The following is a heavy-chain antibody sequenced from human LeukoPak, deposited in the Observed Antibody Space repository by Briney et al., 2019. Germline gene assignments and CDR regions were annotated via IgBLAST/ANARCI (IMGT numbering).Heavy chain of an antibody. D-gene: IGHD2-21*02. Sequence: PGRSLRLSCAASGFTFSSYGMPWVRQAPGKGLEWVAVISYDGSNKYYADSVKGRFTISRDNSKNTLYLQMNSLRAEDTAVYYCAKSPQIVVVTAIFDYWGQGTLVTVSS. CDR1: GFTFSSYG. CDR3: AKSPQIVVVTAIFDY. V-gene: IGHV3-30*18. J-gene: IGHJ4*02. CDR2: ISYDGSNK.